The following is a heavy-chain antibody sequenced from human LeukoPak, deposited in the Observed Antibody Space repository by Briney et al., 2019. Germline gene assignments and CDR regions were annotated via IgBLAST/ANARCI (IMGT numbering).Heavy chain of an antibody. CDR3: ARDAYDSSGYYYVSFHWFDP. CDR2: IYTSGST. J-gene: IGHJ5*02. Sequence: PSETLSLTCTASGGSISSYYWSWIRQPAGKGLEWIGRIYTSGSTNYNPSLKSRVTMSVDTSKNQFSLKLSSVTAADTAVYYCARDAYDSSGYYYVSFHWFDPWGQGTLVTVSS. CDR1: GGSISSYY. D-gene: IGHD3-22*01. V-gene: IGHV4-4*07.